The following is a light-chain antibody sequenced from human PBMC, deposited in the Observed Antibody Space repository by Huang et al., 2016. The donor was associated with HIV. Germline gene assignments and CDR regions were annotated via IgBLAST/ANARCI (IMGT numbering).Light chain of an antibody. CDR3: QQYYTSPFT. J-gene: IGKJ3*01. CDR2: WAS. V-gene: IGKV4-1*01. CDR1: RNVFYSSNSKNY. Sequence: DILMTQSPDFLAVSLGERATINCKSSRNVFYSSNSKNYLAWYQQKPGQPPKLLIHWASTREAGVPDRFSGGGSGTDFTLTISSLQAEDVAIYYCQQYYTSPFTFGPGTKVDIQ.